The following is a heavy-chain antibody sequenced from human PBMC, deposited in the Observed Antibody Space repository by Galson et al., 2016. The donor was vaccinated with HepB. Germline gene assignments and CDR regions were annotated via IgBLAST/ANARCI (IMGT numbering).Heavy chain of an antibody. V-gene: IGHV1-2*04. J-gene: IGHJ6*02. Sequence: SVKVSCKASGYTFTGYYIHWVRQTPGQGLQWMGWNIPTRGDTNYAQRFQRWITMTRDTSSSTAFLELSRLRIDDTAVYYCARVRASGVPPRTAYGMDVWGQGTTVTVSS. CDR3: ARVRASGVPPRTAYGMDV. D-gene: IGHD2-21*02. CDR2: NIPTRGDT. CDR1: GYTFTGYY.